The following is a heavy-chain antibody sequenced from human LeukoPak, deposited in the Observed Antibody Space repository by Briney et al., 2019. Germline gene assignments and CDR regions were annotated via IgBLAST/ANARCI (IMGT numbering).Heavy chain of an antibody. V-gene: IGHV4-39*07. CDR2: IYYSGST. CDR3: ARDRDGYNAFDI. Sequence: PSETLSLTCTVSGGSISSSSYYWGWIRQPPGTGLEWIGSIYYSGSTYYNPSLKSRVTISVDTSKNQFSLKLSSVTAADTAVYYCARDRDGYNAFDIWGQGTMVTVSS. CDR1: GGSISSSSYY. J-gene: IGHJ3*02. D-gene: IGHD5-24*01.